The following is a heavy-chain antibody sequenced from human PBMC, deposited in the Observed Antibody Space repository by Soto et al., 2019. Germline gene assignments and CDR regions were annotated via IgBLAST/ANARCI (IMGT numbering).Heavy chain of an antibody. Sequence: EVQLVQSGAEVKKPGESLRISCKGSGYSFTSYWISWVRQMPGKGLEWMGRIDPSDSYTNYSPSFQGHVTISADKSISTAYLQWSSLKASDTAMYYCARLGSSSFQYYYGMDVWGQGTTVTVSS. J-gene: IGHJ6*02. V-gene: IGHV5-10-1*03. D-gene: IGHD6-6*01. CDR3: ARLGSSSFQYYYGMDV. CDR2: IDPSDSYT. CDR1: GYSFTSYW.